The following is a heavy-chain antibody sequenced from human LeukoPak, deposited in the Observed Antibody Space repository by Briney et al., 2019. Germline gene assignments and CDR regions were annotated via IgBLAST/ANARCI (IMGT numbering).Heavy chain of an antibody. D-gene: IGHD4/OR15-4a*01. V-gene: IGHV3-23*01. J-gene: IGHJ4*02. Sequence: GGSLRLACAASGFTFSSYAMSWVRQAPGKGLEWVSAISGSGGSTYYADSVKGRFTISRDNAKNTLFLQMNSLRAEDTAVYYCASGRGGAIFDYWGQGTLVTVSS. CDR1: GFTFSSYA. CDR2: ISGSGGST. CDR3: ASGRGGAIFDY.